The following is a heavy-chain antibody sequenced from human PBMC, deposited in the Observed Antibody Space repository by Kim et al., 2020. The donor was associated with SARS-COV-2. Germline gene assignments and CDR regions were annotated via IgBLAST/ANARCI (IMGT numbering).Heavy chain of an antibody. CDR1: GFTFNGYA. V-gene: IGHV3-43*02. CDR3: VQDRQWLMIN. Sequence: GGSLRLSCVASGFTFNGYAIHWVRQVPGKGLEWVSYMRGDGGATYYTDSVKGRFTISRDNSNKSVYLQMDSLRAEDTAFYYCVQDRQWLMINWGQGPQVTVSS. D-gene: IGHD6-19*01. J-gene: IGHJ4*02. CDR2: MRGDGGAT.